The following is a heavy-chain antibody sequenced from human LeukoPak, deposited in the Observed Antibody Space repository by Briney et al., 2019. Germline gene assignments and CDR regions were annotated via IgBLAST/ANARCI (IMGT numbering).Heavy chain of an antibody. CDR1: GGSFSGYY. CDR2: INHSGST. CDR3: ARGYSSGWYPTWPFDI. Sequence: PSETLSLTCAVYGGSFSGYYWSWIRQPPGKGLEWIGEINHSGSTNHNPSLKSRVTISVDTSKNQFSLKLSSVTAADTAVYYCARGYSSGWYPTWPFDIWGQGTMVTVSS. D-gene: IGHD6-19*01. J-gene: IGHJ3*02. V-gene: IGHV4-34*01.